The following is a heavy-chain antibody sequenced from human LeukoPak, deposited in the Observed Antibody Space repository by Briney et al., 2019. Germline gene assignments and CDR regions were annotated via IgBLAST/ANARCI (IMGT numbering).Heavy chain of an antibody. J-gene: IGHJ4*02. Sequence: SETLSLTCSVSGGPAYTSDYYWGWIRQSPGKGLEWIGDVFYTGKTNYNPSLRGRVTISINTSKNQFSLKLASVTAADTAVYYCARIFDSWGQGTLVTVSS. CDR3: ARIFDS. CDR1: GGPAYTSDYY. V-gene: IGHV4-39*07. CDR2: VFYTGKT.